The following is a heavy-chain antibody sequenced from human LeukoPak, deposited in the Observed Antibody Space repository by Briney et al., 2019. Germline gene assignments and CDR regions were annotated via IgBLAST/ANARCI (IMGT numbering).Heavy chain of an antibody. CDR1: GFSVSNDY. Sequence: GGSLRLSCAASGFSVSNDYMSWVRQAPGKGLEWVSVTYAGGSTQLTDSVKGRFTISRDNAKSTLYLQMNSLRAEDTAVYYCAVVVAATLSFDNWGQGILVTVS. J-gene: IGHJ4*02. CDR3: AVVVAATLSFDN. V-gene: IGHV3-66*01. D-gene: IGHD2-15*01. CDR2: TYAGGST.